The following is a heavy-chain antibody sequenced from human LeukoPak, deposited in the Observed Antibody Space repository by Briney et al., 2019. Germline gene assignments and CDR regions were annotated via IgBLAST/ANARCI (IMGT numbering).Heavy chain of an antibody. CDR2: INQDGSAE. CDR1: GFIFKDFY. CDR3: AREALERRIDY. V-gene: IGHV3-7*01. Sequence: GGSLRLSCEASGFIFKDFYMTWVRQAPGTGLEWVATINQDGSAEYYVDSAKGRFTMSRDNAKNSVFLQMDSLRAEETAVYYCAREALERRIDYWGQGTLVTVSS. D-gene: IGHD1-1*01. J-gene: IGHJ4*02.